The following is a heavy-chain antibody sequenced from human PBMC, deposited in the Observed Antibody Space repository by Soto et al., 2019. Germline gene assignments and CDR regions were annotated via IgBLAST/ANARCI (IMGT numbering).Heavy chain of an antibody. CDR3: ARGKAARPDYYYYGMDV. D-gene: IGHD6-6*01. J-gene: IGHJ6*02. V-gene: IGHV1-2*04. CDR1: GYTFTGYY. Sequence: ASVKVSCKASGYTFTGYYMHWVRQAPGQGLEWMGWINPNSGGTNYAQKFQVWVTMTRDTSISTAYMELSRLRSDDTAVYYCARGKAARPDYYYYGMDVWGQGTTVTVSS. CDR2: INPNSGGT.